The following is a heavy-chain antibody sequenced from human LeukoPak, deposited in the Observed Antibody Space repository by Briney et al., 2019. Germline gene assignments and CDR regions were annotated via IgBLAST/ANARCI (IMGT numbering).Heavy chain of an antibody. V-gene: IGHV1-2*02. CDR2: INPNSGGT. CDR3: ARALTGDRDPYFDY. CDR1: GYTFTGYY. Sequence: GASVKVSCKASGYTFTGYYMHWVRQAPGQGLEWMGWINPNSGGTNYAQKFQGRVTMTRDTSISTAYMELSRLRSDDTAVYYCARALTGDRDPYFDYWGQGTLVTVSS. J-gene: IGHJ4*02. D-gene: IGHD7-27*01.